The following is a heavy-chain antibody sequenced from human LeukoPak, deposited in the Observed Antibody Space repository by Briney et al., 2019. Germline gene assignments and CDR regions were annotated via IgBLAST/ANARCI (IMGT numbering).Heavy chain of an antibody. J-gene: IGHJ3*02. CDR2: INHSGST. Sequence: SETLSLTCAVYGGSFSGYYWSWIRQPPGKGLEWIGEINHSGSTNYNPSLKSRVTISVDTSKNQFSLKLSSVTAADTAVYYCARPTARWERGAFDIWGQGTMVTVSS. CDR1: GGSFSGYY. D-gene: IGHD1-26*01. V-gene: IGHV4-34*01. CDR3: ARPTARWERGAFDI.